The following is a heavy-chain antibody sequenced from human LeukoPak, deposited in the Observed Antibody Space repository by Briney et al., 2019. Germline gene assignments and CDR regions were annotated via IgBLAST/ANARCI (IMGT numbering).Heavy chain of an antibody. Sequence: GGSLRLSCAASGFTVSSYVMHWVRQAPGKGLEWVAVISYDGSNKYYADSVKGRFTISRDNSKNTLYLQMNSLRAEDTAVYYCARDLPGITVAGATEHWGQGTLVTVSS. V-gene: IGHV3-30*04. CDR1: GFTVSSYV. J-gene: IGHJ1*01. CDR3: ARDLPGITVAGATEH. CDR2: ISYDGSNK. D-gene: IGHD6-19*01.